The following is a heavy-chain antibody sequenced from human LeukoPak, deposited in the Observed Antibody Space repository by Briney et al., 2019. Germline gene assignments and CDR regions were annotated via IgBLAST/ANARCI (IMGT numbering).Heavy chain of an antibody. CDR2: IKQDGSEK. CDR1: GFTFSNYG. Sequence: GGSLRLSCAASGFTFSNYGMTWVRQAPGKGLEWVANIKQDGSEKYYVDSVKGRFTISRDNAKNSLYLQMNSLRAKDMAVYYCARGHVWFDPWGQGTLVTVSS. CDR3: ARGHVWFDP. J-gene: IGHJ5*02. V-gene: IGHV3-7*05.